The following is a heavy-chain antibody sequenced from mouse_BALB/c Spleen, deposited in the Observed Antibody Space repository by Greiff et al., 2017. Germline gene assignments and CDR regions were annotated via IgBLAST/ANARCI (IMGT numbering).Heavy chain of an antibody. V-gene: IGHV1S81*02. CDR3: ARSEYGFAY. CDR1: GYTFTSYW. J-gene: IGHJ3*01. Sequence: QVQLQQPGAELVKPGASVKLSCKASGYTFTSYWMHWVKQRPGQGLEWIGEINPSNGRTNYNEKFKSKATLTVDKSSSTAYMQLSSLTSEDSAVYYCARSEYGFAYWGQGTLVTVSA. D-gene: IGHD2-10*02. CDR2: INPSNGRT.